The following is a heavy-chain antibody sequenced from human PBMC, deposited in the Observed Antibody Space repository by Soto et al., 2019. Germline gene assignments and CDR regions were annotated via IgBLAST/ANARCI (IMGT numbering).Heavy chain of an antibody. J-gene: IGHJ6*02. CDR2: ISYDGSNK. V-gene: IGHV3-30-3*01. D-gene: IGHD6-19*01. CDR1: GFTFSSYA. Sequence: GGSLRLSCAASGFTFSSYAMHWVRQAPGKGLEWVAVISYDGSNKYYADSVKGRFTISRDNSKNTLYLQMNSLRAEDTAVYYCAREIAVAAHYYYGMDVWGQGTTVTFSS. CDR3: AREIAVAAHYYYGMDV.